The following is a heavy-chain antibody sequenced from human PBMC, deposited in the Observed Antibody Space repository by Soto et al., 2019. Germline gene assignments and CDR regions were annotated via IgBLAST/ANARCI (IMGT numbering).Heavy chain of an antibody. J-gene: IGHJ4*02. CDR1: GFTFSSYA. V-gene: IGHV3-23*01. D-gene: IGHD6-13*01. Sequence: GGSLRLSCAASGFTFSSYAMSWVRQAPGKGLEWVSAISGSGGSTYYADSVKGRFTISRDNSKNTLYLQMNSLRAEDTAVYYCAKDRVSSPRPYYFDYWGQGTLVTVSS. CDR3: AKDRVSSPRPYYFDY. CDR2: ISGSGGST.